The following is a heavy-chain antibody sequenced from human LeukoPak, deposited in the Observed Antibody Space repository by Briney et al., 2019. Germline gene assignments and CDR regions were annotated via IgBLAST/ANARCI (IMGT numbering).Heavy chain of an antibody. D-gene: IGHD1-26*01. CDR2: INPNSGGT. Sequence: GASVKVSCKASGYTFTGYYMHWVRQAPGQGLEWMGWINPNSGGTNYAQKFQGRVTMTRDTSISTAYMELSRLRSDDTAVYYCARDHEWELLHGGKPFDYWGQGTLVTVSS. J-gene: IGHJ4*02. CDR3: ARDHEWELLHGGKPFDY. CDR1: GYTFTGYY. V-gene: IGHV1-2*02.